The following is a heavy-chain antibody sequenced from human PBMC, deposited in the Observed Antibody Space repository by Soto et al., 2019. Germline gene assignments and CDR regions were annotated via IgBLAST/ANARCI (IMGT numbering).Heavy chain of an antibody. V-gene: IGHV3-30*18. CDR1: GFTFSSYG. D-gene: IGHD4-17*01. J-gene: IGHJ4*02. CDR3: AKATTVTTFFAVDY. CDR2: ISYDGSNK. Sequence: QVQLVESGGGVVQPGRSLRLSCAASGFTFSSYGMHWVRQAPGKGLEWVAVISYDGSNKYYADSVKGRFTISRDNSKNALYLQINRLRAEDTAVYYCAKATTVTTFFAVDYWGQGTLVTVSS.